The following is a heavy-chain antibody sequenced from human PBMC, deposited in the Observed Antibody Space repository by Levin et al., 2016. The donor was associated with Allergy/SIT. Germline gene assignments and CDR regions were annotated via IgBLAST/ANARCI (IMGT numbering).Heavy chain of an antibody. D-gene: IGHD3-22*01. J-gene: IGHJ5*01. CDR1: GFTFSSYA. CDR3: EGCRLLRDS. V-gene: IGHV3-23*01. CDR2: ISGSGGTT. Sequence: GESLKISCAASGFTFSSYAMSWVRQAPGKGLEWVSSISGSGGTTYYADSVKGRFTISRDNSKNTLYLQMNSLRAEDTALYYCEGCRLLRDSWGQGTLVTVSS.